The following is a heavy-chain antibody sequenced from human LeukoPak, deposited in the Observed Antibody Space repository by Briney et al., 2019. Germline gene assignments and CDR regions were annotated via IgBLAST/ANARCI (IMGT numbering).Heavy chain of an antibody. V-gene: IGHV3-30*18. CDR2: ISYDGSNK. D-gene: IGHD5-18*01. J-gene: IGHJ6*02. Sequence: GGSLRLSCAASGFTFSSYAMSWVRQAPGKGLEWVAVISYDGSNKYYADSVKGRFTLSRDNSKNTLYLQMNSLRAEDTAVYYCANLYGDTAMVSPRYYYGMDVWGQGTTVTVSS. CDR3: ANLYGDTAMVSPRYYYGMDV. CDR1: GFTFSSYA.